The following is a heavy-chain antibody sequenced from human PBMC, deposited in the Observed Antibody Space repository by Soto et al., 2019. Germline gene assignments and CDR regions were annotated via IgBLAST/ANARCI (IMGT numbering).Heavy chain of an antibody. V-gene: IGHV3-7*01. CDR3: ASQSRYYDFWSGYSDHFDY. J-gene: IGHJ4*02. CDR2: IKQDGSEK. CDR1: GFTFSSYW. D-gene: IGHD3-3*01. Sequence: EVQLVESGGGLVQPGGSLRLSCAASGFTFSSYWMSWVRQAPGKGLVWVANIKQDGSEKYYVDSVKGRFTNSRVNAKNSLYLQTNSLRAEDTAVYYCASQSRYYDFWSGYSDHFDYWGQGTLVTVSS.